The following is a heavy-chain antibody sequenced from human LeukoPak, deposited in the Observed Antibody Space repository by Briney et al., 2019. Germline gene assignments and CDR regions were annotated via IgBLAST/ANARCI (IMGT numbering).Heavy chain of an antibody. CDR2: IYYSGST. V-gene: IGHV4-59*08. CDR3: ARSPYSSSWYYFDY. D-gene: IGHD6-13*01. Sequence: PSETLSLTCTVSGGSISSYYWSWIRQPPGKGLEWIGYIYYSGSTNYNPSLKSRVTISVDTSKNQFSLKLSSVTAADTAVYYCARSPYSSSWYYFDYWGQGTLVTVSS. CDR1: GGSISSYY. J-gene: IGHJ4*02.